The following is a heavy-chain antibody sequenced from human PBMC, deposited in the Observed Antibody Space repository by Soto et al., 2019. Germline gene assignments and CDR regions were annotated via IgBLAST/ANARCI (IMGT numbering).Heavy chain of an antibody. Sequence: QVQLVESGGGLVKPGGSLRLSCAASGSTFSDNYMSWIRQAPGKGLEWISYISGGGGTTHYADSVKGRFTISGDNAKNSLYLQMNNLRFEDTAVYYCARGAKPYSSGRDVLDIWGQGTMVTVSS. V-gene: IGHV3-11*01. CDR2: ISGGGGTT. J-gene: IGHJ3*02. CDR1: GSTFSDNY. CDR3: ARGAKPYSSGRDVLDI. D-gene: IGHD6-19*01.